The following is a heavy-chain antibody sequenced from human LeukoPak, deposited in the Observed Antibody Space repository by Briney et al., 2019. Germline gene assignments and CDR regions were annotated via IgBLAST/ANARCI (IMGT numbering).Heavy chain of an antibody. CDR3: TRDPDSSGYDYYFDY. V-gene: IGHV3-7*03. J-gene: IGHJ4*02. CDR1: GFTFSSYW. D-gene: IGHD3-22*01. Sequence: GGSLRLSCAASGFTFSSYWMSWVRQAPGKGLEWVANIKQDGSEKDYVDSVKGRFTISRDNAKNSLYLQMNSLRAEDTAIYYCTRDPDSSGYDYYFDYWGQGTLVIVSS. CDR2: IKQDGSEK.